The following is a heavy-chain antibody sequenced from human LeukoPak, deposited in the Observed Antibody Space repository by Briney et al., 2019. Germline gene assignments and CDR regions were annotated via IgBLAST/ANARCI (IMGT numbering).Heavy chain of an antibody. J-gene: IGHJ2*01. D-gene: IGHD5-12*01. CDR2: INYRGNT. Sequence: TPSETLSLTCTVSGGSISDFYWSWVRQPPGKGLEWIGYINYRGNTNSNPSLRSRVTILVDTSKNQFSLKLSSVTAADTAVYYCARDLGGKWPNWYFDLWGRGTLVTVSS. V-gene: IGHV4-59*01. CDR3: ARDLGGKWPNWYFDL. CDR1: GGSISDFY.